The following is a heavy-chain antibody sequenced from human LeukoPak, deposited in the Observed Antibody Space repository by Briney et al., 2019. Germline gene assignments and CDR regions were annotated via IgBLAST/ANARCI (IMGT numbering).Heavy chain of an antibody. V-gene: IGHV3-23*01. CDR1: RCTFSSYA. J-gene: IGHJ4*02. CDR2: ISGSGGST. D-gene: IGHD3-22*01. CDR3: AKSSYYDSSGFYREYYFDY. Sequence: GGSLRLSCSASRCTFSSYAMSWFRQAPGKGLEWVSSISGSGGSTYYADSVKGRFTLSRDNSKNTLYLQMNSLRAEDTAVYYCAKSSYYDSSGFYREYYFDYWGQGTLVTVSS.